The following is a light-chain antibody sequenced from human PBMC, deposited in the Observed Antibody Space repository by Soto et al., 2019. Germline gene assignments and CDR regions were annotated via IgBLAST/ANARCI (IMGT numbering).Light chain of an antibody. CDR1: SSNIGNNF. J-gene: IGLJ2*01. CDR2: DIN. Sequence: QSVLTQPPSVSAAPGQKVTISCSGSSSNIGNNFVSWYQQLPGTAPKLLIYDINKRPSGIPDRFSGSKSGTSATLGITGLQTGDEADYYCGTWDSSLFGGGTKGTVL. V-gene: IGLV1-51*01. CDR3: GTWDSSL.